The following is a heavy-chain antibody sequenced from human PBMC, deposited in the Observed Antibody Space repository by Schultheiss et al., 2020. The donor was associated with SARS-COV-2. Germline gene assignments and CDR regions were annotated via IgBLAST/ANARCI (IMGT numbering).Heavy chain of an antibody. CDR2: ISSSSSYI. J-gene: IGHJ4*02. CDR1: GFTFSSYW. D-gene: IGHD2-2*01. CDR3: ARARVVPAAISYFDY. Sequence: GGSLRLSCAASGFTFSSYWMHWVRQAPGKGLVWVSSISSSSSYIYYADSVKGRFTISRDNAKNSLYLQMNSLRAEDTAVYYCARARVVPAAISYFDYWGQGTLVTVSS. V-gene: IGHV3-21*01.